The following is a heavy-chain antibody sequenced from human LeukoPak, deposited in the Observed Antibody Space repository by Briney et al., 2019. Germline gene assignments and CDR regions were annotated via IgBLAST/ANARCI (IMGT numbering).Heavy chain of an antibody. Sequence: KTSQTLSLTCTVSGGSISSGDYYWSWIRQPPGKGLEWIGYIYYSGSTYYNPSLKSRVTISVDTSKNQFSLELSSVTAADTAVYYCAISPYYDSSGYSGMDVWGQGTTVTVSS. J-gene: IGHJ6*02. CDR3: AISPYYDSSGYSGMDV. CDR2: IYYSGST. D-gene: IGHD3-22*01. CDR1: GGSISSGDYY. V-gene: IGHV4-30-4*01.